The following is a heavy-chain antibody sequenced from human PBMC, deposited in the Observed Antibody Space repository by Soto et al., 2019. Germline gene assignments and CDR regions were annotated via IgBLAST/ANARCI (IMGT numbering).Heavy chain of an antibody. D-gene: IGHD3-16*01. CDR2: IKQDGSEK. CDR3: ARGGRDAYNWFDP. V-gene: IGHV3-7*01. CDR1: GFTFSSYW. Sequence: EAQLVESGGGLVQPGGSLRVSCAVSGFTFSSYWMSWVRQAPGKGLEWVAKIKQDGSEKDYVDSVKGRFTISRDNANNSLLLHMYSLRAEDTADYYCARGGRDAYNWFDPWGQGTLVTVSS. J-gene: IGHJ5*02.